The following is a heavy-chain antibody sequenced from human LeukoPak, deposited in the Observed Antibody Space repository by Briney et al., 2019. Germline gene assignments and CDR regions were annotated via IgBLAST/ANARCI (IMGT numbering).Heavy chain of an antibody. D-gene: IGHD2-15*01. CDR3: VLGRMVVGGTMAFDI. CDR1: GDSISSSLYY. J-gene: IGHJ3*02. V-gene: IGHV4-61*02. CDR2: IYTGGST. Sequence: SESLSLTCTVSGDSISSSLYYWGWIRQPAGKGLEWIGSIYTGGSTDYNPSLKSRVTISVNTSKNQFSLKLSSVTAADTAVYYCVLGRMVVGGTMAFDIWGGGTMVSVSS.